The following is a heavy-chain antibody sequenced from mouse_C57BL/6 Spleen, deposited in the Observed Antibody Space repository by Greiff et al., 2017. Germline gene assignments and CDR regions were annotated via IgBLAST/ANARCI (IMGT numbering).Heavy chain of an antibody. D-gene: IGHD2-4*01. Sequence: EVQLQQSGPELVKPGASVKISCKASGYTFTDYYMNWVKQSHGKSLEWIGDINPNNGGTSYNQKFKGKATLTVDKSSSTAYMELRSLTSEDSAVYYCARGGTIYYDYESGYWGQGTTLTVSS. CDR3: ARGGTIYYDYESGY. J-gene: IGHJ2*01. CDR2: INPNNGGT. CDR1: GYTFTDYY. V-gene: IGHV1-26*01.